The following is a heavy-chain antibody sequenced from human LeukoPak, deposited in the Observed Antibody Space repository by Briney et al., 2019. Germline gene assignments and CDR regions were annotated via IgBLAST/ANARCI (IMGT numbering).Heavy chain of an antibody. V-gene: IGHV1-45*02. CDR3: AREGDIVVVPAATNYYYYGMDV. CDR2: ITPFNGNT. J-gene: IGHJ6*02. Sequence: SVKVSCKASGYTFTYRYLHWVRQAPGQALEWMGWITPFNGNTNYAQKFQGRVTITADESTSTAYMELSSLRSEDTAVYYCAREGDIVVVPAATNYYYYGMDVWGQGTTVTVSS. CDR1: GYTFTYRY. D-gene: IGHD2-2*01.